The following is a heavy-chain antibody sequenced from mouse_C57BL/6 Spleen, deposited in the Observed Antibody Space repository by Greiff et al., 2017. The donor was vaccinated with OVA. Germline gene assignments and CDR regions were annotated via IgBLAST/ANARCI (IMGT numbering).Heavy chain of an antibody. D-gene: IGHD1-1*01. V-gene: IGHV2-2*01. CDR1: GFSLTSYG. CDR2: IWSGGST. CDR3: ARTGYYGSKGYWYFDV. Sequence: VHLVESGPGLVQPSQSLSITCTVSGFSLTSYGVHWVRQSPGKGLEWLGVIWSGGSTDYNAAFISRLSISKDNSKSQVFFKMNSLQADDTAIYYCARTGYYGSKGYWYFDVWGTGTTVTVSS. J-gene: IGHJ1*03.